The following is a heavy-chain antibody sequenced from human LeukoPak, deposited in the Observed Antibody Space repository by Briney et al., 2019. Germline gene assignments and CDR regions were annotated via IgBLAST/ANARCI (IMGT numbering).Heavy chain of an antibody. Sequence: GGSLILSCAASGFTFSSYAMSWVRQAPGKGLEWVSAILGSGHSTYYADSVKGRFTISRDNSKNTLYLQMNGLRTEDTAVYYCAKDKDTAFDYWGQGTLVTVSS. CDR3: AKDKDTAFDY. V-gene: IGHV3-23*01. J-gene: IGHJ4*02. CDR2: ILGSGHST. CDR1: GFTFSSYA. D-gene: IGHD5-18*01.